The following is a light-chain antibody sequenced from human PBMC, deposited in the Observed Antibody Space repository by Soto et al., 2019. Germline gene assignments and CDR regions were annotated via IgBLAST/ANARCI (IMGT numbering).Light chain of an antibody. J-gene: IGKJ5*01. CDR1: QSVSGY. V-gene: IGKV3-11*01. CDR2: DTS. Sequence: EIVLTQSPATLSLSPGERATLSCRASQSVSGYLAWYQQRPGQAPRLLIYDTSNRATGIPGRFSGGGSGTDLTLTIDSLEPEDVAVYYCQQRANFGQGTRLEIK. CDR3: QQRAN.